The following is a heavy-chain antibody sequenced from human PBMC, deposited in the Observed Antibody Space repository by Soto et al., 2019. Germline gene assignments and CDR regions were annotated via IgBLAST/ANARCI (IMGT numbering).Heavy chain of an antibody. J-gene: IGHJ6*02. V-gene: IGHV1-2*04. CDR3: ARGGSSSYLYYYYGMDV. CDR1: GYTFTGYY. CDR2: INPNSGGT. Sequence: ASVKVSCKASGYTFTGYYIHWVRQAPGQGLEWMGWINPNSGGTNYAQKFQGWVTMTRDTSISTAYMELSRLRSDDTAVYYCARGGSSSYLYYYYGMDVWGQGTTVTVSS. D-gene: IGHD6-6*01.